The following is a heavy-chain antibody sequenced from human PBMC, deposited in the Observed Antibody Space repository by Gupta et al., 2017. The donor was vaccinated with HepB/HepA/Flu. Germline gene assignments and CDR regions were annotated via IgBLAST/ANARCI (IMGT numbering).Heavy chain of an antibody. Sequence: EEHLVQSGGGVIQTGGSLRLPCAASGFVFKNYGMNWVRQAPGKGLEWVSTISFNGRNTHYAASVEGRFIISRDNSESTLYLQMYNLRAEDSAIYYCTKDTTLFDFWGQGTPVRVSS. V-gene: IGHV3-23*04. CDR1: GFVFKNYG. D-gene: IGHD1-14*01. J-gene: IGHJ4*02. CDR2: ISFNGRNT. CDR3: TKDTTLFDF.